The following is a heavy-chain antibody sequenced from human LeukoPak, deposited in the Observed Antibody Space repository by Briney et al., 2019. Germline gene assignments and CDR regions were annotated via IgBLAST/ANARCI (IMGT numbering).Heavy chain of an antibody. J-gene: IGHJ4*02. CDR3: ARAFQSLGGLSLPDY. CDR1: VYSFTKYA. Sequence: ASVTVSYKASVYSFTKYAMNWVRQAPGQGLEWMGWIHPSTGNPTYAQGFTGRFVFSLDTSVSTTYLQISSLKAEDTAVYFCARAFQSLGGLSLPDYWGQGTLLTVSS. V-gene: IGHV7-4-1*02. CDR2: IHPSTGNP. D-gene: IGHD3-16*02.